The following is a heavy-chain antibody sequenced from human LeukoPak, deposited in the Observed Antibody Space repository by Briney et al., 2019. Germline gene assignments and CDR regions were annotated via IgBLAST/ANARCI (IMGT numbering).Heavy chain of an antibody. Sequence: GGSLRLSCAASGFTFSRSAMHWVRQAPGKGLEWVAIISYDGGNKYYADSVKGRFTISRDNSKNTLYLQMNSLRAEDTAVYYCAKGVGYCSGGSCQQFDYWGQGTLVTVSS. CDR2: ISYDGGNK. J-gene: IGHJ4*02. CDR1: GFTFSRSA. D-gene: IGHD2-15*01. CDR3: AKGVGYCSGGSCQQFDY. V-gene: IGHV3-30*04.